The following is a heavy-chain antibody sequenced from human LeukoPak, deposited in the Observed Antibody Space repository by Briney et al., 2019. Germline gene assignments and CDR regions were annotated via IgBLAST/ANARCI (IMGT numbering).Heavy chain of an antibody. J-gene: IGHJ3*02. Sequence: GGPLKLPVARPELSFITYAMHWVAQPPAKGLKWVALIWYDESNKYYADSVKGRFTISRDNSKNTLYLQMNSLRAEDTAVYYCARRQGDGFDIWGQGTMVTVSS. CDR1: ELSFITYA. V-gene: IGHV3-33*01. CDR3: ARRQGDGFDI. CDR2: IWYDESNK.